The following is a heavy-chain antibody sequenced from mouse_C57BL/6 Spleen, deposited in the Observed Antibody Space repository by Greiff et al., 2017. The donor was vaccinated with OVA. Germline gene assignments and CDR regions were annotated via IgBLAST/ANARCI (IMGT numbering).Heavy chain of an antibody. Sequence: EVNVVESGGGLVQPGGSMKLSCVASGFTFSNYWMNWVRQSPEKGLEWVAQIRLKSDNYATHYAESVKGRFTISRDDSKSSVYLQMNNIRAEDTGIYYCTTLRYSGGSYVMDYWGQGTTLTVSS. V-gene: IGHV6-3*01. CDR3: TTLRYSGGSYVMDY. J-gene: IGHJ2*01. D-gene: IGHD1-1*01. CDR1: GFTFSNYW. CDR2: IRLKSDNYAT.